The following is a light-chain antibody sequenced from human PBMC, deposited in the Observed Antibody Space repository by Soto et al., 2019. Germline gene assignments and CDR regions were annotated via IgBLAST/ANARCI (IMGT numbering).Light chain of an antibody. V-gene: IGKV3D-15*01. J-gene: IGKJ4*01. CDR1: QSIGGN. Sequence: EIVMTQSPATLSVSPGERATLSCRASQSIGGNLAWYQQKPGQAPRLLIYGAFTRATGIPARFSGSGSGTEFTLTISSLQSEDFAVYYCQQYNNWPPLPFGGGTKVEIK. CDR3: QQYNNWPPLP. CDR2: GAF.